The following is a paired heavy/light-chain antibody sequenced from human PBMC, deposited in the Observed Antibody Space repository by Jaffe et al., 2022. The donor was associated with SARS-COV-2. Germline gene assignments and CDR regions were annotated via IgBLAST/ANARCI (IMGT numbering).Heavy chain of an antibody. CDR2: SYYSGSI. V-gene: IGHV4-39*02. CDR3: ARDMATGGTADFDY. J-gene: IGHJ4*02. CDR1: GGSIITSDHY. Sequence: QLHLQESGPGLVKPSETLSLTCTVSGGSIITSDHYWAWIRQSPGKGLEWIMSSYYSGSIYYNPSLESRVTFSADTSKNKFSLKLTSVTAADTAIYYCARDMATGGTADFDYWGQGILVTVSS. D-gene: IGHD2-15*01.
Light chain of an antibody. CDR3: SSRGGGASHYWV. CDR1: ILTKFY. J-gene: IGLJ3*02. CDR2: HGN. V-gene: IGLV3-19*01. Sequence: SSELTQDPTVSVALGQTVTITCQGDILTKFYASWYQQKPGQAPLLVIYHGNKRPSGIPDRFSASDSGNTASLTITGTQAEDEADYYCSSRGGGASHYWVFGGGTKLTVL.